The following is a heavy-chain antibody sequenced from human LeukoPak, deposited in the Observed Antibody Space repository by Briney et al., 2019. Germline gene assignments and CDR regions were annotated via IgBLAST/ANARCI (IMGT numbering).Heavy chain of an antibody. Sequence: PSETLSLTCTVSGGSISSSTFYWGWIRQPAGKGLEWIGRIYTSGSTNYNPSLKSRVTMSVDTSKNQFSLKLSSVTAADTAVYYCARDATGEDYDSSGSFDIWGQGTMVTVSS. V-gene: IGHV4-61*02. D-gene: IGHD3-22*01. J-gene: IGHJ3*02. CDR2: IYTSGST. CDR1: GGSISSSTFY. CDR3: ARDATGEDYDSSGSFDI.